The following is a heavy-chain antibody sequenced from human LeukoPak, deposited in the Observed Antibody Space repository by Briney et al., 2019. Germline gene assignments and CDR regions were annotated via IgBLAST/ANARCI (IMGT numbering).Heavy chain of an antibody. CDR1: GLTFSNAW. CDR3: TTKHGFQEGIDY. J-gene: IGHJ4*02. CDR2: IKSNTDGATT. V-gene: IGHV3-15*01. Sequence: GGSLRLSCAGSGLTFSNAWMTWVRQAPGKGLEWVGHIKSNTDGATTEYTTPVKGRFTISRDDSKNTLYLQMNSLKTEDTALYYCTTKHGFQEGIDYWGQGTLVTVSS. D-gene: IGHD6-13*01.